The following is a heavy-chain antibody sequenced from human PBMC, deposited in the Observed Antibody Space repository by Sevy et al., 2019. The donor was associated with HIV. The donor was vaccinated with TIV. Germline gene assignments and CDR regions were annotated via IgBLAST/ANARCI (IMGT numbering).Heavy chain of an antibody. Sequence: QLGGSLRLSCAASGFTFSSYAMSWVRQAPGKGLEWVSAISGSGGSTYYADSVKGRFTISRDNSKNTLYLQMNSLRAEDTAVYYCAKVRSMIVVVSFDYWGQGTLVTVSS. CDR2: ISGSGGST. D-gene: IGHD3-22*01. V-gene: IGHV3-23*01. CDR3: AKVRSMIVVVSFDY. CDR1: GFTFSSYA. J-gene: IGHJ4*02.